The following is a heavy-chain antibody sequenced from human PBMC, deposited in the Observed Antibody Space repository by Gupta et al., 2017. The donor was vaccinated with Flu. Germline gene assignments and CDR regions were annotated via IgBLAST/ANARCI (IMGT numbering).Heavy chain of an antibody. D-gene: IGHD6-13*01. CDR2: ISWNSDRI. Sequence: APGKGLEWVSGISWNSDRIGYADSVKGRFTISRDNGKNSLYLQMNSLRAEDTASYYCAKVAAGGVSYYYGMEAWGQGTTVTVSS. J-gene: IGHJ6*02. CDR3: AKVAAGGVSYYYGMEA. V-gene: IGHV3-9*01.